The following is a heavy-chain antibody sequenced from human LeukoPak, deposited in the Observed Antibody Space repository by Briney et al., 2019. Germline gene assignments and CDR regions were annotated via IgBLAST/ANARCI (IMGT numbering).Heavy chain of an antibody. CDR3: ARDSRRVTAKDFDY. D-gene: IGHD2-15*01. CDR1: GFTFSSYS. J-gene: IGHJ4*02. Sequence: PGGSLRLSCAACGFTFSSYSMNWVRQAPGKGLEWVTTISSSGSYIYYADSVKGRFTISSDNAKNSLYLQMNSLRAEDTAVYYCARDSRRVTAKDFDYWGQGTLVTVSS. CDR2: ISSSGSYI. V-gene: IGHV3-21*01.